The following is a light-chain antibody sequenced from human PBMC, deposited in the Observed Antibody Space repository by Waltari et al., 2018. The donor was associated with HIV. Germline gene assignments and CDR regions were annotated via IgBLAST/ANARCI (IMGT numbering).Light chain of an antibody. J-gene: IGKJ1*01. V-gene: IGKV3D-15*01. CDR2: GAD. CDR3: HQYYHWPRT. CDR1: QRVKTN. Sequence: EVVMTQSPATLSVSPGDRATLSCRASQRVKTNLAWYQQKPGQATRLLMHGADTTASGVDARFSGCGSGTEFTLTSSRLQSEDVAVYFCHQYYHWPRTFGQGTKV.